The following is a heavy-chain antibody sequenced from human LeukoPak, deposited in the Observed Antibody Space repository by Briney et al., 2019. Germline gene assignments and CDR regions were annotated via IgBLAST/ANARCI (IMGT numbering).Heavy chain of an antibody. J-gene: IGHJ4*02. V-gene: IGHV3-21*04. Sequence: GGSLRLSCAASGFTFSSYSMNWVRQAPGKGLEWVSSISSSSYIYYADSGKGRFTIYRDNAKKSVYLQMSSLRAEDTALYYCARDSLRTYGSGSSYFDYWGQGTLVTVSS. CDR3: ARDSLRTYGSGSSYFDY. D-gene: IGHD3-10*01. CDR1: GFTFSSYS. CDR2: ISSSSYI.